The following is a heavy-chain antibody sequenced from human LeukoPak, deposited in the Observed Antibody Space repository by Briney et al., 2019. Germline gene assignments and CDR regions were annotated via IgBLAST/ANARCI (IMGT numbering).Heavy chain of an antibody. V-gene: IGHV3-21*01. CDR1: GFTFSSYS. Sequence: GGSLRLSCAASGFTFSSYSMNWVRQAPGKGLEWVSSISSSSSYIYYADSVKGRFTISRDNAKNSLYLQMNSLRAEDTAVYYCARDFSSSSSWYFWGYFDYWGQGTLVTVSS. D-gene: IGHD6-13*01. CDR2: ISSSSSYI. J-gene: IGHJ4*02. CDR3: ARDFSSSSSWYFWGYFDY.